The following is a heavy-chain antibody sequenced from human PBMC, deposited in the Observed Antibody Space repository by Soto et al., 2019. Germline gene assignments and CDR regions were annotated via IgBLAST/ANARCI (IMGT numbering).Heavy chain of an antibody. J-gene: IGHJ5*02. D-gene: IGHD3-22*01. CDR2: IYYSGST. V-gene: IGHV4-31*03. Sequence: SETLSLTCTVSGGSISSGGYYWSWIRQHPGKGLEWIGYIYYSGSTYYNPSLKSRVTISVDTSKNQFSLKLSSVTAADTAVYFCSRETRQPFYYDRSGLGIDPWGQGTLVTVSS. CDR1: GGSISSGGYY. CDR3: SRETRQPFYYDRSGLGIDP.